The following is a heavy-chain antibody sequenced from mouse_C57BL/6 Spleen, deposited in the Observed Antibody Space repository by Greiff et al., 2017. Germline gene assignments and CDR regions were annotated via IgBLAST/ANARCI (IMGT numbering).Heavy chain of an antibody. D-gene: IGHD4-1*01. Sequence: EVKLQESGAELVRPGASVKLSCTASGFNIKDDYMHWVKQRPEQGLEWIGWIDPENGDTEYASKFQGKATITADTSSNTAYLQLSSLTSEDTAVYYCTRTGTLFDYWGQGTTLTVSS. CDR1: GFNIKDDY. CDR2: IDPENGDT. J-gene: IGHJ2*01. CDR3: TRTGTLFDY. V-gene: IGHV14-4*01.